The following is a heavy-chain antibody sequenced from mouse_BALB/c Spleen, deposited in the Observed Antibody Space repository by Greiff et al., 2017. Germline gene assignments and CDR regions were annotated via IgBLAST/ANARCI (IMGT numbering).Heavy chain of an antibody. Sequence: VQLQQSGADLVRPGASVKMSCTASGYTFTSYTMHWVKQRPGQGLEWIGYINPSSGYTNYNQKFKDKATLTADKSSSTAYMQLSSLTSEDSAVYYCASDGNYYFDYWGQGTTLTVSS. CDR1: GYTFTSYT. J-gene: IGHJ2*01. CDR3: ASDGNYYFDY. V-gene: IGHV1-4*01. CDR2: INPSSGYT. D-gene: IGHD2-1*01.